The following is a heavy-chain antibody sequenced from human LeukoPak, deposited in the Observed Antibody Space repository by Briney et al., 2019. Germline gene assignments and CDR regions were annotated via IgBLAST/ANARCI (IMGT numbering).Heavy chain of an antibody. D-gene: IGHD3-16*01. CDR3: VRESNAAGGGNLQAFNF. CDR1: GLTFSSCG. CDR2: IGTIGDT. Sequence: GGSLRLSCAASGLTFSSCGMHWVRQRTEKGLEWVSAIGTIGDTYYADSVRGRFTISREDAKSSLYLQMNSLRDGDTAVYYCVRESNAAGGGNLQAFNFWGQGTLVTASS. J-gene: IGHJ4*02. V-gene: IGHV3-13*01.